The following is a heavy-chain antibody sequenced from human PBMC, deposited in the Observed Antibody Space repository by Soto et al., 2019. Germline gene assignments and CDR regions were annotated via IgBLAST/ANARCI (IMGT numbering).Heavy chain of an antibody. Sequence: QVQLQESGPGLVKPSETLSLTCTVSGGSISSYYWSWIRQPPGKGLEWIGYIYYSGSTNYNPSLKRRVTISVDTSKNQFSLKLSSVTAADTAVYYCARRINWGYWYFDLWGRGTLVTVSS. D-gene: IGHD7-27*01. J-gene: IGHJ2*01. CDR1: GGSISSYY. CDR2: IYYSGST. CDR3: ARRINWGYWYFDL. V-gene: IGHV4-59*01.